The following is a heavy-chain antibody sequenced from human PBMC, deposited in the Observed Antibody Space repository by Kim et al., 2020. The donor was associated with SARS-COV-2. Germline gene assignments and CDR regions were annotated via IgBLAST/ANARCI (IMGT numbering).Heavy chain of an antibody. D-gene: IGHD6-13*01. V-gene: IGHV3-15*01. Sequence: YAARVKGRLTISRENSKNTLYLQMNSLKTEDNAVYYCTTKTAAYYYGMDVWGQGTTVTVSS. CDR3: TTKTAAYYYGMDV. J-gene: IGHJ6*02.